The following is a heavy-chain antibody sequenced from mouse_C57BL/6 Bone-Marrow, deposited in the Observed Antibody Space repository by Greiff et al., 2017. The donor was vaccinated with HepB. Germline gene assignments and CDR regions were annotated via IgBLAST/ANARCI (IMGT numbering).Heavy chain of an antibody. Sequence: EVQLVESGPGMVKPSQSLSLTCTVTGYSITSGYDWHWIRHFPGNKLEWMGYISYSGSTNYNPSLKSRISITHDTSKNHFFLKLNSVTTEDTATYYCARDATGTSPWFAYWGQGTLVTVSA. CDR3: ARDATGTSPWFAY. CDR1: GYSITSGYD. V-gene: IGHV3-1*01. CDR2: ISYSGST. D-gene: IGHD4-1*01. J-gene: IGHJ3*01.